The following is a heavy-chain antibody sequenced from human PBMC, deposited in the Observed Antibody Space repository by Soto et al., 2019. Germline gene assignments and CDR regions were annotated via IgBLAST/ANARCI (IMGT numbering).Heavy chain of an antibody. D-gene: IGHD1-26*01. V-gene: IGHV3-21*06. CDR1: GFTLSSHT. Sequence: LRLSCAASGFTLSSHTLSWVRQAPGKGLEWVSSISSSGFYKNYADSVRGRFTVSRDNATNLLYLEMSSLRGEDTAVYYCARGAWELLEFFDYWGQGTLVTV. CDR2: ISSSGFYK. J-gene: IGHJ4*02. CDR3: ARGAWELLEFFDY.